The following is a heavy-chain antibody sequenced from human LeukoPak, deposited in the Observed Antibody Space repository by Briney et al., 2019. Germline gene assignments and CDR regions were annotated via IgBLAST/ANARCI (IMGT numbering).Heavy chain of an antibody. Sequence: PGGSLRLSCAASGFTFSDYWMNWIRQAPGKGLEWVARIMKDGNEKYYVESIKGRFTISRDNAKNALYLQMNGLRAEDTGVYYCARGQLDPWGQGTLGTVS. CDR3: ARGQLDP. V-gene: IGHV3-7*01. J-gene: IGHJ5*02. CDR1: GFTFSDYW. CDR2: IMKDGNEK.